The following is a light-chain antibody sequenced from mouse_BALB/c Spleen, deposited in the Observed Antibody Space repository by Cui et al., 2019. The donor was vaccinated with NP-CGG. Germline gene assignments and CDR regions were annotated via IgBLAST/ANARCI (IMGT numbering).Light chain of an antibody. CDR2: GTN. CDR3: ALWYSNHWV. CDR1: TGAVTTSNY. Sequence: AVLTQESALTTSPGETVTLTCHSSTGAVTTSNYANWVQEKPDHLFTGLIGGTNNRAPGVPARFSGSLIGDKAALTITGAQTEDEAIYFCALWYSNHWVFGGGTKLTVL. J-gene: IGLJ1*01. V-gene: IGLV1*01.